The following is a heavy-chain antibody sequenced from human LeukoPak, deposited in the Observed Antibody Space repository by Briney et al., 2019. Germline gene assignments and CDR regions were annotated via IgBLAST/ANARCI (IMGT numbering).Heavy chain of an antibody. CDR1: GGSFSNYY. J-gene: IGHJ6*02. V-gene: IGHV4-34*01. CDR3: ARGSVGYYVSGSPFYYGMDV. CDR2: LNHSGTT. Sequence: PSETLSLTCAVYGGSFSNYYWTWIRQPPGKRLEWIGELNHSGTTNYNPSLKSRVTISEDTSTSQLSLRLNSVTAADTAVYYCARGSVGYYVSGSPFYYGMDVWGQGTTVTVSS. D-gene: IGHD3-10*01.